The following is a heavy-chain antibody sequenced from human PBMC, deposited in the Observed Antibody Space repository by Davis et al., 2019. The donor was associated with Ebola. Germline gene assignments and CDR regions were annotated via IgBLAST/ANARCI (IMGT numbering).Heavy chain of an antibody. D-gene: IGHD5-18*01. V-gene: IGHV4-34*01. Sequence: GSLRLSCAASGFTFSSYAMSWIRQPPGKGLEWIGEINHSGSTNYNPSLKSRVTISVDKSKNQFSLKLSSVTAADTAVYYCARYVDTAMVFDYWGQGTLVAVSS. CDR1: GFTFSSYA. J-gene: IGHJ4*02. CDR2: INHSGST. CDR3: ARYVDTAMVFDY.